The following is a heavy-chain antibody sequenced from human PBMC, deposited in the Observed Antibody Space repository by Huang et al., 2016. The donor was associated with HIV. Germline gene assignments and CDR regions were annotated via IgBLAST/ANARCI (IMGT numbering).Heavy chain of an antibody. V-gene: IGHV1-69*01. CDR2: IIPILGTE. J-gene: IGHJ4*02. CDR1: GGTFSSYA. D-gene: IGHD3-22*01. Sequence: QVKLVQSGAEVKKPGSSVQVSCKASGGTFSSYAISWGRQAPGQGIEWMGGIIPILGTESYAQKFQGRVTITADESTSTAYMELSSLRSEDTAVYYCARVESRRYYDSSGYYYWGQGTLVTVSS. CDR3: ARVESRRYYDSSGYYY.